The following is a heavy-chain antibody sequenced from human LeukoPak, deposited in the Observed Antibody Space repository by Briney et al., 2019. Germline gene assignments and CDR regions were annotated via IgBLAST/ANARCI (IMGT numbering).Heavy chain of an antibody. V-gene: IGHV1-18*01. CDR3: ARGSQALRGYSGYADWFDP. Sequence: ASVKVSCKASGYTFTSYGISWVRQAPGQGLEWMGWISAYNGNTNYAQKLQGRVTMTTDTSTSTAYMELRSLRSDDTAVYYCARGSQALRGYSGYADWFDPWGQGTLVTVSS. CDR2: ISAYNGNT. D-gene: IGHD5-12*01. J-gene: IGHJ5*02. CDR1: GYTFTSYG.